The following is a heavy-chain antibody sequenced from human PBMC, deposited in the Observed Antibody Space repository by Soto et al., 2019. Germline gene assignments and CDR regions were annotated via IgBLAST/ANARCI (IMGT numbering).Heavy chain of an antibody. V-gene: IGHV3-30*18. CDR1: GFTFSSYG. Sequence: PGGSLRLSCAASGFTFSSYGMHWVRQAPGKGLEWVAVISYDGSNKYYADSVKGRFTISRDNSKNTLYLQMNSLRAEDTAVYYCAKSGRGYCTNGVCYGYYYYGMDVWGQGTTVTVSS. J-gene: IGHJ6*02. CDR2: ISYDGSNK. D-gene: IGHD2-8*01. CDR3: AKSGRGYCTNGVCYGYYYYGMDV.